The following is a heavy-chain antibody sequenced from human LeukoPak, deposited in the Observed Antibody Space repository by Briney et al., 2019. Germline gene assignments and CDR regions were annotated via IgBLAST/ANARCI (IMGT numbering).Heavy chain of an antibody. J-gene: IGHJ4*02. V-gene: IGHV3-11*04. CDR2: ISSSGSTM. CDR1: GFTFSNYY. Sequence: PGGSLRLSCAASGFTFSNYYMHWIRQAPGKGLEWVSYISSSGSTMYYADSVKGRFTISRDNAKNSLYLQMNSLRAEDTAVYYCARVSSSFDYWGQGTLVTVSS. CDR3: ARVSSSFDY. D-gene: IGHD6-6*01.